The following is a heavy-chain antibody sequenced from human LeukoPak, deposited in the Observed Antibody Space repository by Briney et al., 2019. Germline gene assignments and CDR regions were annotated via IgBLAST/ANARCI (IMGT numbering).Heavy chain of an antibody. V-gene: IGHV4-34*01. CDR3: ARSSTISPYYYYYGMDV. CDR1: GGSFSGYY. D-gene: IGHD4/OR15-4a*01. J-gene: IGHJ6*04. Sequence: SETLSLTCAVYGGSFSGYYWSWIRQPPGKGLEWIGEINHSGSTNYNPSLKSRVTISVDTSKNQFSLKLSSVTAADTAVYYCARSSTISPYYYYYGMDVWVKGTTVTVSS. CDR2: INHSGST.